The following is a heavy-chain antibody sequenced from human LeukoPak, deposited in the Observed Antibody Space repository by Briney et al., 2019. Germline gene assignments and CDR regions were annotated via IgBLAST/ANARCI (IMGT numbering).Heavy chain of an antibody. J-gene: IGHJ6*02. CDR3: ASVLRYFDWLFPDYYYYGMDV. Sequence: GASVKVSCKASGYTFTSYDINWVRQATGQGLEWMGWMNPNSGNTGYAQKFQGRVTMTRNTSISTAYMELSSLRSEDTAVYYCASVLRYFDWLFPDYYYYGMDVWGQGTTVTVSS. V-gene: IGHV1-8*01. D-gene: IGHD3-9*01. CDR2: MNPNSGNT. CDR1: GYTFTSYD.